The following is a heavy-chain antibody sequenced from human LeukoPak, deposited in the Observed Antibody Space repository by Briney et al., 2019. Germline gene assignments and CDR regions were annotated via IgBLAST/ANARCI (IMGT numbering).Heavy chain of an antibody. CDR2: VWYDGSNK. CDR3: AKSGYSYGRGAGGMDV. V-gene: IGHV3-33*06. D-gene: IGHD5-18*01. Sequence: GGSLRLSCAASGFTFSSYGMHWVRQAPGKGLEWVAVVWYDGSNKYYADSVKGRFTISRDNSKNTLYLQMNSLGAEDTAVYYCAKSGYSYGRGAGGMDVWGQGTTVTVSS. J-gene: IGHJ6*02. CDR1: GFTFSSYG.